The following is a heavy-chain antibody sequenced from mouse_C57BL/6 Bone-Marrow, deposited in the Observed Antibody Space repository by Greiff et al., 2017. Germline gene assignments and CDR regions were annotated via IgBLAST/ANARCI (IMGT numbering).Heavy chain of an antibody. V-gene: IGHV1-19*01. CDR1: GYTFTDYY. D-gene: IGHD2-2*01. Sequence: VQLQQSGPVLVKPGASVKMSCKASGYTFTDYYMNWVKQSHGKSLEWIGVINPYNGGTSYNQKFKGKATLTVDKSSSTAYMELNSLTSEDSAVYYCARQGDDEGYYFDYWGQGTTLTVSS. J-gene: IGHJ2*01. CDR3: ARQGDDEGYYFDY. CDR2: INPYNGGT.